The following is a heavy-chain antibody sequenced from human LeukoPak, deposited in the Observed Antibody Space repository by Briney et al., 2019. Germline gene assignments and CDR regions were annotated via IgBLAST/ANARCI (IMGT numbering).Heavy chain of an antibody. CDR1: GFTFSSYA. J-gene: IGHJ6*03. Sequence: HSGGSLRLSCAASGFTFSSYAMHWVRQAPGKGLEWVAFIRYDGSNKYYADSVKGRFTISRDNSKNTLYLQMNSLRTEDTTVYYCAREGYYGSGLYYYYYMDVWGKGTTVTVSS. CDR3: AREGYYGSGLYYYYYMDV. CDR2: IRYDGSNK. D-gene: IGHD3-10*01. V-gene: IGHV3-30*02.